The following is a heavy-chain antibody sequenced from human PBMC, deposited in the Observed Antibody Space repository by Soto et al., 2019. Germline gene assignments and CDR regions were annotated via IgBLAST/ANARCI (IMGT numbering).Heavy chain of an antibody. V-gene: IGHV3-53*01. J-gene: IGHJ4*02. Sequence: DVQLVASGGGLIQPGESLRLSCAAFGFTVSGKKYVAWVRQAPGKGLEWVSALYDLDGTYYADSVKGRFTTSSDSSRTTVYLQMNRLRAEDTAVYYCARGGIMRGGDYWGQGTLVTVSS. CDR1: GFTVSGKKY. CDR2: LYDLDGT. D-gene: IGHD1-20*01. CDR3: ARGGIMRGGDY.